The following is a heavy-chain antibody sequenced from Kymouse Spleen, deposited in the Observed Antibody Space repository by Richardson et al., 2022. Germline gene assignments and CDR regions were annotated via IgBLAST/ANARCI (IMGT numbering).Heavy chain of an antibody. CDR2: INHSGST. V-gene: IGHV4-34*01. D-gene: IGHD3-10*01. CDR1: GGSFSGYY. CDR3: ARGGGAMVRGASYYFDY. Sequence: QVQLQQWGAGLLKPSETLSLTCAVYGGSFSGYYWSWIRQPPGKGLEWIGEINHSGSTNYNPSLKSRVTISVDTSKNQFSLKLSSVTAADTAVYYCARGGGAMVRGASYYFDYWGQGTLVTVSS. J-gene: IGHJ4*02.